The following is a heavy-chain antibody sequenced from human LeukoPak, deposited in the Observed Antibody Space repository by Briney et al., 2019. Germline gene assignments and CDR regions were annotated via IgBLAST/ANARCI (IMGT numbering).Heavy chain of an antibody. V-gene: IGHV4-34*01. CDR1: GGSFSGYY. J-gene: IGHJ4*02. Sequence: SETLSLTCAVYGGSFSGYYWSWIRQPPGKGLEWIGEINHSGSTNYNPSPKSRVTISVDTSKNQFSLKLSSVTAADTAVYYCARGRQLYYDFWSGYYFDYWGQGTLVTVSS. D-gene: IGHD3-3*01. CDR2: INHSGST. CDR3: ARGRQLYYDFWSGYYFDY.